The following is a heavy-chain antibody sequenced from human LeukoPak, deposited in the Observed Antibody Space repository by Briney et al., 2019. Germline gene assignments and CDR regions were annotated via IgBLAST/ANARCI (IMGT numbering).Heavy chain of an antibody. Sequence: GGSLRLSCAASGFTFSSYAMHWVRQAPGKGLEWVAVISYDGSNKYYADSVKGRFTISRDNSKNTLYLQMNSLRAEDTAVYYCAREWGPLWGQGTLVTVSS. CDR2: ISYDGSNK. CDR3: AREWGPL. D-gene: IGHD1-26*01. CDR1: GFTFSSYA. J-gene: IGHJ4*02. V-gene: IGHV3-30*04.